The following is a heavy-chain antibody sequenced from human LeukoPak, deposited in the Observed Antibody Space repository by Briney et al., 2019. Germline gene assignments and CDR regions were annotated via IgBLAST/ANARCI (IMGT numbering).Heavy chain of an antibody. CDR2: IYYSGST. CDR3: ARRGYYDSSGLPPDY. D-gene: IGHD3-22*01. V-gene: IGHV4-59*08. CDR1: GGSISSYY. Sequence: SETLSLTCTVSGGSISSYYWSWIRQPPGKGLEWIGYIYYSGSTNYNPSLKSRVTISVDTSKNQFSLKLSSVTAADTAVYYCARRGYYDSSGLPPDYWGQGTLVTVSS. J-gene: IGHJ4*02.